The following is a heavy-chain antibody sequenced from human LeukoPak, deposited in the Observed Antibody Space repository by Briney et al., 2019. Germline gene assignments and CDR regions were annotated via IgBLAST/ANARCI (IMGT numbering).Heavy chain of an antibody. CDR1: GGSISGYY. V-gene: IGHV4-59*01. D-gene: IGHD6-13*01. CDR3: ARGCSAGTPHNWFVP. CDR2: IYYSGST. J-gene: IGHJ5*02. Sequence: SETLSLTCTVSGGSISGYYWSWIRQPPGKGLEWIGYIYYSGSTNYNPSLKSRVTMSVDTSKNQFSLKLSSVTAADTAAYYCARGCSAGTPHNWFVPWGQGGLVTVSS.